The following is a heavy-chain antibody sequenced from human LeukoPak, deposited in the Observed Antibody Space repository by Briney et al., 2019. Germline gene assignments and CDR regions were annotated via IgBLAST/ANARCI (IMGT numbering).Heavy chain of an antibody. CDR2: IKQDGSEK. J-gene: IGHJ4*02. CDR1: GFTFSSYW. Sequence: GGSLRLSCAASGFTFSSYWMSWVRQAPGKGLEWVANIKQDGSEKNYVDSVKGRFTISRDNSKNTLYLQMNSLRAEDTAVYYCARVAVAGRLLAYYLDYWGQGTLVTVSS. V-gene: IGHV3-7*01. CDR3: ARVAVAGRLLAYYLDY. D-gene: IGHD6-19*01.